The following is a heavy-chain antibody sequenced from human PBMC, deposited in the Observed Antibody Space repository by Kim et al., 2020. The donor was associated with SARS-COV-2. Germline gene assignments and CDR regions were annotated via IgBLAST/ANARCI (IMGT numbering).Heavy chain of an antibody. J-gene: IGHJ3*02. V-gene: IGHV3-30*01. Sequence: NYDDTMKGRVTISRDNYKNTLYLQMNSLRAEYTAVYYCARVRYRAFDIWGQGTMVTVS. CDR3: ARVRYRAFDI. D-gene: IGHD5-18*01.